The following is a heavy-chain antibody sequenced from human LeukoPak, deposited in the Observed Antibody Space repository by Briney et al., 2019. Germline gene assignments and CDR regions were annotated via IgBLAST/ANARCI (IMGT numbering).Heavy chain of an antibody. CDR2: IYSGGST. Sequence: GSMRLSCAASGFTVNYNYMSWVRQAPGKGLEWVSVIYSGGSTYYADSVKGRLTISRDDSKNTVYLQMNSLRVEDTAFYYCARVKVGITYWFDPWGQGTLVTVSS. CDR1: GFTVNYNY. D-gene: IGHD1-26*01. V-gene: IGHV3-66*01. J-gene: IGHJ5*02. CDR3: ARVKVGITYWFDP.